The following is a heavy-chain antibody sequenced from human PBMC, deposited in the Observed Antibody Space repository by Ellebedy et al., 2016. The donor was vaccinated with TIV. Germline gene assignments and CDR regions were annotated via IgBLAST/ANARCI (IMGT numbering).Heavy chain of an antibody. CDR2: IHTGGDT. CDR1: GFTVSYTY. CDR3: ASDTCSSSCPGYYYYYGMDV. J-gene: IGHJ6*02. V-gene: IGHV3-66*02. Sequence: GESLKISCAASGFTVSYTYMSWVRQAPGKGLEWVSVIHTGGDTYYADYVKGRFSISRDTSKNTLYLQMNSLRAEDTAVYYCASDTCSSSCPGYYYYYGMDVWGQGTTVTVSS. D-gene: IGHD2-2*01.